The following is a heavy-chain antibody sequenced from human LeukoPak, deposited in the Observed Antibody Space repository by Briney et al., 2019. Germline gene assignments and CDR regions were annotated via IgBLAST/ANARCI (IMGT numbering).Heavy chain of an antibody. CDR2: INPNSGGT. CDR3: ARIIAAWKGIDY. V-gene: IGHV1-2*02. Sequence: ASVKVSCKASGYTFTGYYMHWVRQAPGQGLEWMGWINPNSGGTNYAQKFQGRVTMTRDTSISTAYMELSRLRPDDTAVYYCARIIAAWKGIDYWGQGTLVTVSS. D-gene: IGHD6-6*01. CDR1: GYTFTGYY. J-gene: IGHJ4*02.